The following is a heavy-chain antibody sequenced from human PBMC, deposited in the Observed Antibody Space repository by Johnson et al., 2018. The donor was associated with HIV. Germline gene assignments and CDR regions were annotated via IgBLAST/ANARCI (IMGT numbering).Heavy chain of an antibody. CDR3: ARDFKPTYYYDSSGYEAFDI. D-gene: IGHD3-22*01. V-gene: IGHV3-66*01. CDR1: GFTFSDYY. J-gene: IGHJ3*02. CDR2: IYSGGST. Sequence: VQLVESGGGLVKPGGSLRLSCAASGFTFSDYYMSWIRQAPGKGLEWVSVIYSGGSTYYADSVKGRFTISRDNSKNTLYLQMNSLRAEDTAVYYCARDFKPTYYYDSSGYEAFDIWGQGTMVIVSS.